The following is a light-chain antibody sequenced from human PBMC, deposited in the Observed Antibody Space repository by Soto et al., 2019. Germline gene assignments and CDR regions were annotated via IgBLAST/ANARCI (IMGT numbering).Light chain of an antibody. J-gene: IGLJ2*01. V-gene: IGLV1-44*01. Sequence: QSVLTKPPSASGTPGQRVTISCSGSISNIGGNTVNWYQQLPGTAPKLLMYTNNQRPSGVPDRFSGSKSGTSASLAISGLQSEDEADYYCAALDDSLNGVVFGGGTKLTVL. CDR2: TNN. CDR1: ISNIGGNT. CDR3: AALDDSLNGVV.